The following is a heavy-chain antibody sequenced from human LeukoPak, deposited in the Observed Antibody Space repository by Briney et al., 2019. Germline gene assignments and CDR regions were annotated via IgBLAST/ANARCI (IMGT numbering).Heavy chain of an antibody. J-gene: IGHJ6*02. Sequence: PGGSLRLSCAASGFTFDDYTMHWVRQAPGKGLDWVSVIYSDGNTFYADSVKGRFTISRHNSKNILYLQMNSLRADDTAVYYCARLGGWGRATVGLDVWGQGTTVTVSS. V-gene: IGHV3-53*04. D-gene: IGHD3-10*01. CDR2: IYSDGNT. CDR1: GFTFDDYT. CDR3: ARLGGWGRATVGLDV.